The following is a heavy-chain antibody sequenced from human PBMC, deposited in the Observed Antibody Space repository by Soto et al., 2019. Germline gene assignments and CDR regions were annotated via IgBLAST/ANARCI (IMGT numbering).Heavy chain of an antibody. D-gene: IGHD2-21*01. CDR2: TSYDGTYT. CDR1: GFTFNIFA. CDR3: TKDRQPLAFGYGLDV. J-gene: IGHJ6*02. V-gene: IGHV3-30*18. Sequence: QVHLVESGGGVVQPGRSLRLSCAASGFTFNIFAMHWVRQAPGKGLEWVATTSYDGTYTFYAGSAEGRFTISRDDSNDTLFLLLSGLRPEDTAVYYCTKDRQPLAFGYGLDVWGQGTTVTVSS.